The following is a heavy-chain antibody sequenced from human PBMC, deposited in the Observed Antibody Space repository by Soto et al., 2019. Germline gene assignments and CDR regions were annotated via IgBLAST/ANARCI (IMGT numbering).Heavy chain of an antibody. Sequence: ASVKVSCKASGYTFTSYGISWVRQAPGQGLEWMGWISAYNGNTNYAQKLQGRVTMTTDTSTSTAYMELRSLRSDDTAVYYCAMGNVLEPGAPVGDYWGQGTLVTVSS. D-gene: IGHD2-2*01. V-gene: IGHV1-18*01. J-gene: IGHJ4*02. CDR1: GYTFTSYG. CDR3: AMGNVLEPGAPVGDY. CDR2: ISAYNGNT.